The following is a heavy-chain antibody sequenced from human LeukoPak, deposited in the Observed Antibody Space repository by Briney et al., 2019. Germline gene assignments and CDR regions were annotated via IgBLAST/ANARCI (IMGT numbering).Heavy chain of an antibody. CDR1: GFTFSTFA. V-gene: IGHV3-23*01. CDR2: ISGSGGIT. D-gene: IGHD3-22*01. Sequence: QPGGSLILSCASSGFTFSTFAMSWVRPAPGKGLECVSGISGSGGITYYAASVKGRFTISRDNSKNTLYLQMNSLRADDTAVYYCAKRDYSDSNTYSPLFASWGLGTLVTVSS. CDR3: AKRDYSDSNTYSPLFAS. J-gene: IGHJ4*02.